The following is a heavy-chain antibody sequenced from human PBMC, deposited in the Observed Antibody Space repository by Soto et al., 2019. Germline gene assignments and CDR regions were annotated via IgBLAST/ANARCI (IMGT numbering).Heavy chain of an antibody. CDR1: GFTFSNYG. J-gene: IGHJ4*02. D-gene: IGHD2-21*01. V-gene: IGHV3-30*18. Sequence: GGSLRLSCAASGFTFSNYGIHRVRQAPGKGLEWVAVISHDGNKEYYADSVKGRFTVSRDNSKKTVYLQMNSLRAEDTAMYYCAKVAPSISVLWGLDHWGPGTLVTVSS. CDR3: AKVAPSISVLWGLDH. CDR2: ISHDGNKE.